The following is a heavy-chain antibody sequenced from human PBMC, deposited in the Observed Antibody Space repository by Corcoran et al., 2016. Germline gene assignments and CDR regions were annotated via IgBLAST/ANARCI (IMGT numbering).Heavy chain of an antibody. CDR2: ISYDGNNK. D-gene: IGHD3-22*01. CDR3: AKDFREYYYYSSGYYYFDYYYGMGV. Sequence: QVQLVESGGGVVQPGRSLRLSCAASVFTFSSYGMHWVRQAPGKGLEWVAVISYDGNNKYYADSVKGRFTISRDNSKNTLYLQMNTLRAEDTAVYYCAKDFREYYYYSSGYYYFDYYYGMGVWGQGTTVTVSS. CDR1: VFTFSSYG. V-gene: IGHV3-30*18. J-gene: IGHJ6*02.